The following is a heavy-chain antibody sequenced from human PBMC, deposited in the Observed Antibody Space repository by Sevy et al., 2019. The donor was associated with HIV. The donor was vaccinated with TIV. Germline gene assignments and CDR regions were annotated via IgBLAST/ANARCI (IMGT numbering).Heavy chain of an antibody. Sequence: ASVKVSCKASGFTFTSSAVQWVRQARGQRLEWIGWIVVGSGNTNYAQKFQERVTITRDMSTSTAYMELSSLRSEDTAVYYCAAPSPIAHIRGMRDYYYYYGMDVWGQGTTVTVSS. V-gene: IGHV1-58*01. CDR2: IVVGSGNT. J-gene: IGHJ6*02. CDR3: AAPSPIAHIRGMRDYYYYYGMDV. D-gene: IGHD2-8*01. CDR1: GFTFTSSA.